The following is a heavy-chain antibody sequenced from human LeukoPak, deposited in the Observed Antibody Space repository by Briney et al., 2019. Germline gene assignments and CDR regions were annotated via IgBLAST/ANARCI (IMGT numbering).Heavy chain of an antibody. V-gene: IGHV3-7*04. J-gene: IGHJ4*02. D-gene: IGHD3-10*01. Sequence: GGSLRLSCAASGFPFSNYWMTWVRQAPGKGLEWAANMKKDGSEKYYVDSVEGRFSISRDNAKNSLYLEMNSLRAEDTAVYYCARGYVAGTLGPYYFDYWGQGTLVTVSS. CDR2: MKKDGSEK. CDR1: GFPFSNYW. CDR3: ARGYVAGTLGPYYFDY.